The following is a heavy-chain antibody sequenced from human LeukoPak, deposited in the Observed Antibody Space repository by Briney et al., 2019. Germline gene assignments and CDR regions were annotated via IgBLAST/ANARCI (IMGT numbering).Heavy chain of an antibody. CDR2: IKQDGSEK. J-gene: IGHJ3*02. CDR3: GRHGGAFEM. V-gene: IGHV3-7*01. Sequence: GGSLRLSCAASGFTFSSYWMSWVRQAPGVGLEWVANIKQDGSEKDYVDSVKGRFTISRDNAKNSLYLQMNSLRVEDTAVYYCGRHGGAFEMWGQGTTVTVSS. CDR1: GFTFSSYW.